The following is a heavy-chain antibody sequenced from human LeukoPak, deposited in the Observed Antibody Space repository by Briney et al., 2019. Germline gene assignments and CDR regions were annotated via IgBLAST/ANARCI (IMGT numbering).Heavy chain of an antibody. CDR2: IIPILGIA. CDR1: GGTFSSYA. D-gene: IGHD2-2*01. CDR3: ARSGDIVVVPASD. Sequence: SVTVSFKASGGTFSSYAISWVRQAPGQGLEWMGRIIPILGIANYAQKFQGRVTITADKSTSTAYMELSSLRSEDTAVYYCARSGDIVVVPASDWGQGTLVTVSS. J-gene: IGHJ4*02. V-gene: IGHV1-69*04.